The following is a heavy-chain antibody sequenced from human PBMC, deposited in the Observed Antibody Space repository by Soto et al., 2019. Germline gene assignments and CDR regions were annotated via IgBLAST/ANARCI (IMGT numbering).Heavy chain of an antibody. CDR1: GFIFSDYS. J-gene: IGHJ6*02. V-gene: IGHV3-48*02. Sequence: GGSLRLSCTPSGFIFSDYSMNWVRQAPGKGLEWISYITTTSSTMYYADSVKGRFTISRDNAKNSLYLQMNSLRDEDTAVYYCARDSSGRQYYGMDVWGQGTTVTVSS. CDR2: ITTTSSTM. CDR3: ARDSSGRQYYGMDV. D-gene: IGHD3-22*01.